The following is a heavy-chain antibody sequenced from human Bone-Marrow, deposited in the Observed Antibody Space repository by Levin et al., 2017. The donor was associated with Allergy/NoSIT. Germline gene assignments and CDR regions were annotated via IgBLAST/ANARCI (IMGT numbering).Heavy chain of an antibody. V-gene: IGHV3-23*01. CDR2: ISGSGDNT. CDR3: ARDGDVKYGTTRSCYRGYFDY. D-gene: IGHD2-2*01. J-gene: IGHJ4*02. Sequence: PGGSLRLSCAVSGFAFRAMSWVRQAPGEGLEWGSAISGSGDNTYYADSVKDRFTISRDTSKNTLYPQISSLRADDTAVYYCARDGDVKYGTTRSCYRGYFDYWGPGTLVTVSS. CDR1: GFAFRA.